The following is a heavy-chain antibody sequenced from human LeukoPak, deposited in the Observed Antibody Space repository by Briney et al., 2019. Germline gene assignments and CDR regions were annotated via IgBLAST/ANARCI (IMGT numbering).Heavy chain of an antibody. D-gene: IGHD6-13*01. CDR3: ARIYSPGIAAAGTDC. Sequence: SGPALLKPTQTLTLTCTFSGFSLSTSGMCESWIRQPPGKALEWLARIDWDDDKYYSTSLKTRLTISKDTSKNQVVLTMTNMDPVDTATYYCARIYSPGIAAAGTDCWGQGTLVTVSS. J-gene: IGHJ4*02. V-gene: IGHV2-70*11. CDR2: IDWDDDK. CDR1: GFSLSTSGMC.